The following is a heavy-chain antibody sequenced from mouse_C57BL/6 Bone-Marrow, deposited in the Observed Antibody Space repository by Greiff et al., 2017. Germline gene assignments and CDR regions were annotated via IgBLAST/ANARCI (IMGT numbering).Heavy chain of an antibody. CDR2: ISSGSSTI. CDR1: GFTFSDYG. Sequence: EVKLVESGGGLVKPGGSLKLSCAASGFTFSDYGMHWVRQAPEQGLEWVASISSGSSTIYYADTVKGRFPISRANAKNTLFLPMTSLRSEYTAMYYCARYDWYYAMDYWGQGTSVTVAS. V-gene: IGHV5-17*01. CDR3: ARYDWYYAMDY. J-gene: IGHJ4*01. D-gene: IGHD2-12*01.